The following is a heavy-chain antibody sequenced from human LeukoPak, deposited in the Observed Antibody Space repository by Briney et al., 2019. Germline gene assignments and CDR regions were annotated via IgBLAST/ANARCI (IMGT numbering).Heavy chain of an antibody. CDR3: ARGGLPKPVDY. V-gene: IGHV3-48*03. J-gene: IGHJ4*02. CDR2: ISSSGSII. D-gene: IGHD1-14*01. CDR1: GFTFSSYA. Sequence: VGSLRLSCAASGFTFSSYAMNWVREAPGKGLEWVSYISSSGSIIYYADSVKGRFTISRDNAKNSLYLQMSSRRAEDTAVYYCARGGLPKPVDYCGEGTLVTVSS.